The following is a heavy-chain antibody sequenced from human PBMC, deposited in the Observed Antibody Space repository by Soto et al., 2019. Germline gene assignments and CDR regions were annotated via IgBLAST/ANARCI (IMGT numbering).Heavy chain of an antibody. D-gene: IGHD5-18*01. Sequence: GASVKVSCKASGGTFSSYWIGWVRQMPGKGLEWMGIIYPGDSDTRYSPSFQGQVTISADKSISTAYLQWSSLKASDTAMYYCARRGYSYGRIPYYADYWGQGTLVTVSS. J-gene: IGHJ4*02. V-gene: IGHV5-51*01. CDR3: ARRGYSYGRIPYYADY. CDR1: GGTFSSYW. CDR2: IYPGDSDT.